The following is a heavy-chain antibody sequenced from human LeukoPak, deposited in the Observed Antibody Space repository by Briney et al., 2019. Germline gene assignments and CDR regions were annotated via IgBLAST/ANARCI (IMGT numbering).Heavy chain of an antibody. J-gene: IGHJ3*02. CDR3: ARGQRHYDISGRDAFDI. V-gene: IGHV3-7*01. Sequence: PGGSLRLSCAASGFTFSSYWMSWVRQAPGRGLEWVANIKQDGSQTYYVDSLKGRFTISRDNAKNSLYLQMNSLRGEDTAAYFCARGQRHYDISGRDAFDIWGQGTMVTVSS. CDR1: GFTFSSYW. D-gene: IGHD3-22*01. CDR2: IKQDGSQT.